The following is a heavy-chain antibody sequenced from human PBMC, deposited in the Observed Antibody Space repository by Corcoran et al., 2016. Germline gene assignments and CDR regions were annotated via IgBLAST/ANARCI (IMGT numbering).Heavy chain of an antibody. Sequence: QVQLVESGGGVVQPGRSLRLSCAASGFTFRNYGMHWVHQAPGKGLEWVTFIWYDGSNKYYVDSVEGRFTISRDNSKNTLSLQMNSLRAEDTAIYFCARDRDSSYYDLWGRGTLVTVSS. CDR3: ARDRDSSYYDL. D-gene: IGHD2-15*01. CDR1: GFTFRNYG. CDR2: IWYDGSNK. J-gene: IGHJ2*01. V-gene: IGHV3-33*01.